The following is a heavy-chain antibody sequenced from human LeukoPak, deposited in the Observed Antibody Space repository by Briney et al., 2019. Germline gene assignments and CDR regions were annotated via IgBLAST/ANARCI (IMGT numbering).Heavy chain of an antibody. CDR3: ARGEYCSSTSCYVRWFDP. CDR2: INHSGST. Sequence: PSETLSLTCAVYGGSFSCYYWSWIRQPPGKGLEWIGEINHSGSTNYNPSLKSRVTISVDTSKNQFSLKLSSATAADTAVYYCARGEYCSSTSCYVRWFDPWGQGTLVTVSS. CDR1: GGSFSCYY. V-gene: IGHV4-34*01. J-gene: IGHJ5*02. D-gene: IGHD2-2*01.